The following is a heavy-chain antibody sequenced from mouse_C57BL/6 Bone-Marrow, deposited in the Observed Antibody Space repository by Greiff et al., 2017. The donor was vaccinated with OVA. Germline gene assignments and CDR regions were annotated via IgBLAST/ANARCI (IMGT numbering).Heavy chain of an antibody. CDR3: ARFGGDYPFAY. CDR2: INPNNGGT. J-gene: IGHJ3*01. D-gene: IGHD2-4*01. CDR1: GYTFTDYN. V-gene: IGHV1-22*01. Sequence: VHVKQSGPELVKPGASVKMSCKASGYTFTDYNMHWVKQSHGKSLEWIGYINPNNGGTSYNQKFKGKATLTVNKSSSTAYMELRSLTSEDSAVYYCARFGGDYPFAYWGQGTLVTVSA.